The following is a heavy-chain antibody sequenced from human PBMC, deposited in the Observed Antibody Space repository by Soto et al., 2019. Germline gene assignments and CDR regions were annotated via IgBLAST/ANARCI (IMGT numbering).Heavy chain of an antibody. J-gene: IGHJ3*02. CDR2: TYYRSKWYN. D-gene: IGHD3-16*01. CDR3: ARVWAHDLAEDAFDI. V-gene: IGHV6-1*01. Sequence: SQTLSLTCAVSGDNVSSNSAAWNWIRQSSSRGLEWLGRTYYRSKWYNDYAVSVKSRITINPDTSKNQFSLQLNSVTPEDTAVYYCARVWAHDLAEDAFDIWGQGTMVTVSS. CDR1: GDNVSSNSAA.